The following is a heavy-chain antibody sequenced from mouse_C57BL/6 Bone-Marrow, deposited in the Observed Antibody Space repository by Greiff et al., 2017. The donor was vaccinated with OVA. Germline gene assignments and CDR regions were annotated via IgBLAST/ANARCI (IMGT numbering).Heavy chain of an antibody. V-gene: IGHV1-39*01. J-gene: IGHJ1*03. Sequence: QLQQSGPELVKPGASVKISCKASGYSFTDYNMNWVKQSNGKSLEWIGVINPNYGTTSYNQKFKGKATLTVDQSYSTSYIQLNILTSEDSAVYSFARDGLLDWSFDVWGTGTTVTVSS. CDR2: INPNYGTT. CDR1: GYSFTDYN. CDR3: ARDGLLDWSFDV. D-gene: IGHD2-3*01.